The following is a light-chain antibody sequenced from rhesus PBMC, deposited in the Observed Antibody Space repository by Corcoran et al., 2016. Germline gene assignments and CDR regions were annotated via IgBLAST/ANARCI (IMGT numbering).Light chain of an antibody. V-gene: IGKV1S14*01. CDR1: QGISNY. CDR3: QQHNSYPWP. J-gene: IGKJ1*01. CDR2: YAT. Sequence: DIQMTQSPSSLSASVGDTVTITCRASQGISNYLAWYQQKQGKAPKPLIYYATKLESGVPSRFSGSGSRTDVTLNISRLQPKDFATYYCQQHNSYPWPFGQGTKVKIK.